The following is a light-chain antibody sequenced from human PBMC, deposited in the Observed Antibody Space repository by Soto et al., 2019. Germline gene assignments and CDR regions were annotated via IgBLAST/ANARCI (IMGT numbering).Light chain of an antibody. Sequence: EIVLTQSPGTLSLSPEERATLSCRASQSVSSNLAWYQQKPGQAPRLLIYGASTRATGIPARFSGSGSGTEFTLTISSLQSEDFAVYYCQQYNNWPTWTFGQGTKVDIK. V-gene: IGKV3-15*01. CDR3: QQYNNWPTWT. J-gene: IGKJ1*01. CDR2: GAS. CDR1: QSVSSN.